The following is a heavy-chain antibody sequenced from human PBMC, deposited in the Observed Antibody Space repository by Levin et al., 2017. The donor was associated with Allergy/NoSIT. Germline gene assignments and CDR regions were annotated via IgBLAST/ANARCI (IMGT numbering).Heavy chain of an antibody. Sequence: GGSLRLSCAASGFTFSDYSMSWIRQAPGKGLEWVSYISNSGSTIYYADSVKGRFTSSRDNAKNSLYLQMNSLRADDTAVYYCARVRRTSWYYYYWGQGTLVTVSS. CDR1: GFTFSDYS. CDR3: ARVRRTSWYYYY. D-gene: IGHD6-13*01. J-gene: IGHJ4*02. V-gene: IGHV3-11*01. CDR2: ISNSGSTI.